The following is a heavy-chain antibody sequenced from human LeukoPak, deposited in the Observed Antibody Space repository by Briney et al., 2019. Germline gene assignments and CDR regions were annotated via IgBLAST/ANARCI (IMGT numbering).Heavy chain of an antibody. CDR2: ISSSSSYI. CDR3: ARACGVLINGTGCFDY. Sequence: GGSLRLSCAASGFTFSSYSMNWVRQAPGKGLEWVSSISSSSSYIYYADSVKGRFTISRGNAKNSLYLQMNSLRAEDTAVYYCARACGVLINGTGCFDYWGQGTLVTVSS. D-gene: IGHD2-8*01. V-gene: IGHV3-21*01. J-gene: IGHJ4*02. CDR1: GFTFSSYS.